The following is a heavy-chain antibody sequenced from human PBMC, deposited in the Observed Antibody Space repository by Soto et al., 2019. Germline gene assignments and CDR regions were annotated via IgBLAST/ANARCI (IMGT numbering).Heavy chain of an antibody. V-gene: IGHV1-69*05. Sequence: SVKVSCKASGGTFSSYAISWVRQAPGQGLEWMGGIIPIFGTANYAQKLQGRVTMTTDTSTSTAYMELRSLRSDDTAVYYCVLSGDSSSGWFDPWGQGTLVTVSS. D-gene: IGHD6-6*01. CDR1: GGTFSSYA. CDR3: VLSGDSSSGWFDP. CDR2: IIPIFGTA. J-gene: IGHJ5*02.